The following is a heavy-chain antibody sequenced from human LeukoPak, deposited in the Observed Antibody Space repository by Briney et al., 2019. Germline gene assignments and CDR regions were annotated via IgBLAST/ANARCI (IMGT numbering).Heavy chain of an antibody. CDR3: ARPYGDYRHYHYSMDV. CDR1: GGSFSGYY. CDR2: INHSGST. V-gene: IGHV4-34*01. J-gene: IGHJ6*03. D-gene: IGHD4-17*01. Sequence: SETLSLTCAVYGGSFSGYYWSWIRQPPGKGLEWIGEINHSGSTNYNPSLKSRVTISLDTSKNQFSLKLSSVTAADTAVYYCARPYGDYRHYHYSMDVWGKGTTVTISS.